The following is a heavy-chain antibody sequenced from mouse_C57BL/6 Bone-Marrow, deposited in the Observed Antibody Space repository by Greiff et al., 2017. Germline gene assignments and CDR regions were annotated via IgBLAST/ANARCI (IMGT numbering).Heavy chain of an antibody. CDR2: ISGGGGNT. D-gene: IGHD1-1*01. CDR1: GFTFSSYT. Sequence: EVQLVESGGGLVKPGGSLKLSCAASGFTFSSYTMSWVRQTPEKRLEWVATISGGGGNTYYPDSVKGRITISRDNATNTLYLQMSSLRSEDTALYYCARQGGAITTVVATDYAMDYWGQGTSVTVSS. J-gene: IGHJ4*01. CDR3: ARQGGAITTVVATDYAMDY. V-gene: IGHV5-9*01.